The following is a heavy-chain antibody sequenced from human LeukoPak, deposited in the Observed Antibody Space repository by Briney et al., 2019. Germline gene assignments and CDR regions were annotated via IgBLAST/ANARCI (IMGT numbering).Heavy chain of an antibody. J-gene: IGHJ4*02. Sequence: ASVKVSCKASGYTFTNYGITWMRQAPGRGLEWMGWINPNSGGTNYAQKFQGRVTMTRDTSISTAYMELSRLRSDDTAVYYCARDANRYPRITMVRGVIPGGNDYWGQGTLVTVSS. CDR3: ARDANRYPRITMVRGVIPGGNDY. CDR1: GYTFTNYG. V-gene: IGHV1-2*02. CDR2: INPNSGGT. D-gene: IGHD3-10*01.